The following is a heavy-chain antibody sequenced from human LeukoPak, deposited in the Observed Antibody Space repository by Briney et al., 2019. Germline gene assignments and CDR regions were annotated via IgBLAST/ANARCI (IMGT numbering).Heavy chain of an antibody. CDR2: IFYSGST. Sequence: SETLSLTCTVSGGSISTSNYYWGWIRQPPGKGLEWIGNIFYSGSTYYGPSLKSRLTISLDTSRNQFSLKLNSVTAADTAVYYCARGNPYCSGGSCFPNWFDPWGQGTLVTVSS. CDR3: ARGNPYCSGGSCFPNWFDP. CDR1: GGSISTSNYY. V-gene: IGHV4-39*07. D-gene: IGHD2-15*01. J-gene: IGHJ5*02.